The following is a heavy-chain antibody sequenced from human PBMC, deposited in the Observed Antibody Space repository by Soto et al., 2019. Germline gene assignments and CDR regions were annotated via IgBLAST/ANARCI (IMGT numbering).Heavy chain of an antibody. V-gene: IGHV4-34*01. Sequence: SETLSLTCAVYGGSFSGYYWSWIRQPPGKGLEWIGEINHSGSTNYNPSLKSRVTISVDTSKNQFSLKLSSVTAADTAVYYCARGEKGAVAGTKYFQHWGQGTLVTVSS. CDR2: INHSGST. CDR1: GGSFSGYY. D-gene: IGHD6-19*01. CDR3: ARGEKGAVAGTKYFQH. J-gene: IGHJ1*01.